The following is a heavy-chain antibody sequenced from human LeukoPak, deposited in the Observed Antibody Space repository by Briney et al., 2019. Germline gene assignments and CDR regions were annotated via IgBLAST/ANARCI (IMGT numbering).Heavy chain of an antibody. V-gene: IGHV3-64*01. CDR2: ISSNGGST. D-gene: IGHD3-9*01. CDR1: GFTFCSYA. J-gene: IGHJ6*03. CDR3: ARAGGNYDILPGYRGLYYYYYMDV. Sequence: TGGSLRLSCAASGFTFCSYAMHWVRQAPGKGLEYVSAISSNGGSTYYANSVKGRFNISRDNDKNTLYLQMGSLRAEDIAVYYCARAGGNYDILPGYRGLYYYYYMDVWGKGTTVTVSS.